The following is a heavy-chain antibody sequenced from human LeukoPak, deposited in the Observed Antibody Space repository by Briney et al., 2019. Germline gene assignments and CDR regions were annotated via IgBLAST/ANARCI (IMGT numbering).Heavy chain of an antibody. J-gene: IGHJ5*02. Sequence: PSETLSLTCTVSGGSISSYYWSWIRQPAGKGLEWIGRIYTSGSTNYNPSLKSRVTISVDTSKNQFSLKLCSVTAADTAVYYCAREGTMVRGALQGFDPWGQGTLVTVSS. CDR1: GGSISSYY. D-gene: IGHD3-10*01. CDR2: IYTSGST. CDR3: AREGTMVRGALQGFDP. V-gene: IGHV4-4*07.